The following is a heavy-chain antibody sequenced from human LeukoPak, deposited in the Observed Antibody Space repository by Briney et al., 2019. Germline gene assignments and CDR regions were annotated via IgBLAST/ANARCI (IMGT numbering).Heavy chain of an antibody. Sequence: ASVKVSCKASGYTFTSYYMHWVRQAPGQGLEWMGITNPSGGSTSYAQKFQGRVTMTRDTSTSTVYMELSSLRSEDTAVYYCARGPLGRSSSWYYFDYWGQGTLVTVSS. J-gene: IGHJ4*02. V-gene: IGHV1-46*01. CDR1: GYTFTSYY. CDR2: TNPSGGST. CDR3: ARGPLGRSSSWYYFDY. D-gene: IGHD6-13*01.